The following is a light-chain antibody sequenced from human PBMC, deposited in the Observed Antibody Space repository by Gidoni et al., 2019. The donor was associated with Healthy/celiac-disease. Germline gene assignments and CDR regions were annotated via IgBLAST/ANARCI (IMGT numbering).Light chain of an antibody. Sequence: DIVMTHSPLSLRVTPGEPASISCRSSQSLLHSNGYNYLDWYLQKPGQSPQLLIYLGSNRASGVPDRFSGSGSGTDFTLKISRVEAEDVGVYYCMQALQTPRTFGQGTKVEIK. CDR3: MQALQTPRT. CDR2: LGS. V-gene: IGKV2-28*01. CDR1: QSLLHSNGYNY. J-gene: IGKJ1*01.